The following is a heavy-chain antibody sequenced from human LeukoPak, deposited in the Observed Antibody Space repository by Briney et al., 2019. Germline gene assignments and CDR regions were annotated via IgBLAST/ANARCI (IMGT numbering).Heavy chain of an antibody. V-gene: IGHV3-7*01. CDR3: ARYPTNDYGDYFDAFDI. Sequence: GGSLRLSCAASGFTFSSYWMSWVRQAPGKGLEWVANIKQDGSEKYYVDSVKGRFTISRDNAKNSLYLQMNSLRAEDTAAYYCARYPTNDYGDYFDAFDIWGQGTMVTVSS. CDR2: IKQDGSEK. D-gene: IGHD4-17*01. CDR1: GFTFSSYW. J-gene: IGHJ3*02.